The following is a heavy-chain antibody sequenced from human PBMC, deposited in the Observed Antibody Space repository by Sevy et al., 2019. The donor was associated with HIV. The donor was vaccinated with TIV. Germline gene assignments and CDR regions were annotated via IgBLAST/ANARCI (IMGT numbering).Heavy chain of an antibody. CDR2: INHSGST. CDR1: GGSLSGYY. D-gene: IGHD6-6*01. J-gene: IGHJ3*01. Sequence: SETLSLTCTVYGGSLSGYYWTWIRQPPGKGLEWIGEINHSGSTNYNPSLKSRVTISVDTSKNHFSLKLTSLTAADTALYYCARGVRTYDAFDLWGQGTMVTVSS. CDR3: ARGVRTYDAFDL. V-gene: IGHV4-34*01.